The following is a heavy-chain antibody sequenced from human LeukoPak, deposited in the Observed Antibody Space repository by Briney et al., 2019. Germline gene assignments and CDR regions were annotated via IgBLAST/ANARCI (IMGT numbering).Heavy chain of an antibody. CDR1: GFTFSSYG. CDR3: AKDRHIVVVTAIQPADY. J-gene: IGHJ4*02. D-gene: IGHD2-21*02. Sequence: PGRSLRLSCAASGFTFSSYGVHWVRQAPGKGLEWVAFIRYDGSNKYYADSVKGRFTISRDNSKNTLYLQMNSLRAEDTAVYYCAKDRHIVVVTAIQPADYWGQGTLVTVSS. CDR2: IRYDGSNK. V-gene: IGHV3-30*02.